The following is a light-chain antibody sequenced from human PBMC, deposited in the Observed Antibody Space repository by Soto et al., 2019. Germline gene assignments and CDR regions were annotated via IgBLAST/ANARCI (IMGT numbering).Light chain of an antibody. CDR1: QYISNY. J-gene: IGKJ4*01. CDR3: QQYDNLPLT. Sequence: DIQVTQSPYSLSASVGDRVTITCQASQYISNYLNWYQQKPGKAPKLLIYDASNLETGVPSRFSGSGSGTDFTFTISSLQPEDIATYYCQQYDNLPLTFGGGTKVDIK. V-gene: IGKV1-33*01. CDR2: DAS.